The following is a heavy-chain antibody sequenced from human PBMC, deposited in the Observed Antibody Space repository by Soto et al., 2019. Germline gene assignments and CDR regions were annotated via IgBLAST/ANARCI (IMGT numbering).Heavy chain of an antibody. J-gene: IGHJ4*02. V-gene: IGHV3-23*01. CDR1: GFTFSSYA. Sequence: EVQLLESGGGLVQPGGSLRLSCAASGFTFSSYAMSWVRQAPGKGLEWVSAISGSGGSTYYADSVKGRFTISRDNSKNTLYLQMNSLRAEDTAVYYCAKSFGAVVVAAKSSTYDYWGQGTLVTVSS. D-gene: IGHD2-15*01. CDR3: AKSFGAVVVAAKSSTYDY. CDR2: ISGSGGST.